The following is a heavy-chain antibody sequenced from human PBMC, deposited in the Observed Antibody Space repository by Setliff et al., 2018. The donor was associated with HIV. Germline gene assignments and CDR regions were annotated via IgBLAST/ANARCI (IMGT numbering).Heavy chain of an antibody. CDR3: ARGKIVVVPAAMRPFDY. D-gene: IGHD2-2*01. J-gene: IGHJ4*02. Sequence: GGSLSLSCAASGFTFSSYWMHWVRQAPGKGLVWVSRINSDGSSTSYADSVKGRFTISRDNAKNTLYLQMNSLRAEDTAVYYCARGKIVVVPAAMRPFDYWGQGTLVTVSS. CDR2: INSDGSST. CDR1: GFTFSSYW. V-gene: IGHV3-74*01.